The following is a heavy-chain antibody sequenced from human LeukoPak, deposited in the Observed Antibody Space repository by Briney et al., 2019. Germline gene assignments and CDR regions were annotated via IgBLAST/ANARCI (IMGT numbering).Heavy chain of an antibody. D-gene: IGHD4-17*01. J-gene: IGHJ5*02. CDR1: GGSISSGGYS. Sequence: SETLSLTCAVSGGSISSGGYSWSWIRQPPGKGLEWIGYIYHSGSTYYNPSLKSRVTISVDTSKNQFSLKLSSVTAADTAVYYCAIHGVTKKYWFDPWGQGTLVTVSS. CDR3: AIHGVTKKYWFDP. V-gene: IGHV4-30-2*01. CDR2: IYHSGST.